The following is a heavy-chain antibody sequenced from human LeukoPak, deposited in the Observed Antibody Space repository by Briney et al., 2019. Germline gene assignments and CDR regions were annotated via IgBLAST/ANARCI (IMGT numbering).Heavy chain of an antibody. CDR2: ISAYNGNT. Sequence: GVSVKVSCKASGYTFTGYYMHWVRQAPGQGLEWMGWISAYNGNTNYAQKLQGRVTMTTDTSTSTAYMELRSLRSDDTAVYYCARDLPIIAAAGTNFDYWGQGTLVTVSS. CDR1: GYTFTGYY. J-gene: IGHJ4*02. V-gene: IGHV1-18*04. CDR3: ARDLPIIAAAGTNFDY. D-gene: IGHD6-13*01.